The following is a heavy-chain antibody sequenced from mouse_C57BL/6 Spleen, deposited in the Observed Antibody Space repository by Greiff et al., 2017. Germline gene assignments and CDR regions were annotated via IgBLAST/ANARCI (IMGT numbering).Heavy chain of an antibody. V-gene: IGHV1-53*01. J-gene: IGHJ4*01. CDR3: ARSSGYDYGGVGGAMDY. Sequence: QVQLQQPGTELVKPGASVKLSCKASGYTFTSYWMHWVKQRPGQGLEWIGNINPSNGGTNYNEKFKSKATLTVDKSSSTAYMQLSSLTSEDSAVYYCARSSGYDYGGVGGAMDYWGQGTSVTVSS. CDR1: GYTFTSYW. D-gene: IGHD2-4*01. CDR2: INPSNGGT.